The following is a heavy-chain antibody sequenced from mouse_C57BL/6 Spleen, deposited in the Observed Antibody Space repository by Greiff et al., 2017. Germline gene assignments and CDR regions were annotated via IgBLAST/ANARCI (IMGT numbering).Heavy chain of an antibody. CDR1: GYAFSSYW. CDR3: ARRGLTGLFDY. V-gene: IGHV1-80*01. J-gene: IGHJ2*01. Sequence: QVQLQQSGAELVKPGASVKISCKASGYAFSSYWMNWVKQRPGKGLEWIGQIYPGDGDTNYNGKFKGKATLTADKSSRTAYMQLSSLSSEDSAVYFWARRGLTGLFDYWGQGTTLTVSS. CDR2: IYPGDGDT. D-gene: IGHD4-1*01.